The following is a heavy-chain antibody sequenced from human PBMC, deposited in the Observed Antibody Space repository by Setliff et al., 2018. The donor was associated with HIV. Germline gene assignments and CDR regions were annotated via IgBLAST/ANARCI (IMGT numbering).Heavy chain of an antibody. CDR1: GYRFTDYY. Sequence: ASVKVSCKASGYRFTDYYIHWVRQAPGQGLEWMGWINPNSGATDYAQNFLGRVTMARDTSSDTAYMELSRLRSDDTAVYYCARDDHGDPFDYWGQGTLVTVSS. CDR2: INPNSGAT. J-gene: IGHJ4*02. V-gene: IGHV1-2*02. D-gene: IGHD4-17*01. CDR3: ARDDHGDPFDY.